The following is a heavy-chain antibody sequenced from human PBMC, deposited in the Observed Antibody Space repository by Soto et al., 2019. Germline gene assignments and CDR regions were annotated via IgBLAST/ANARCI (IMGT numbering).Heavy chain of an antibody. CDR3: AKGYNSGWSFFDY. CDR1: GFTFSSYA. Sequence: EVQLLESGGGLVQPGGSLRLSCEASGFTFSSYAMSWVRQAPGKGLEWVSAISGSGSSTYYADSVKGRFTISRDNSKNTVYLQMNSLRAEDTALYYCAKGYNSGWSFFDYWGQGTLVTVSS. V-gene: IGHV3-23*01. D-gene: IGHD6-19*01. J-gene: IGHJ4*02. CDR2: ISGSGSST.